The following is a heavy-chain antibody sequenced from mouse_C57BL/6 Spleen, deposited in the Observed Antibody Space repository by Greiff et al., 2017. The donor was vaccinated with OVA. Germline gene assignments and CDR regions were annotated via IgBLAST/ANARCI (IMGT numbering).Heavy chain of an antibody. Sequence: EVKVVESGEGLVKPGGSLKLSCAASGFTFSSYAMSWVRQTPEKRLEWVAYISSGGDYIYYADTVKGRFTISRDNDRNTLYLQMSSLKSEDTAMYYCTSPTMITTGRYYAMDYWGQGTSVTVSS. V-gene: IGHV5-9-1*02. J-gene: IGHJ4*01. D-gene: IGHD2-4*01. CDR3: TSPTMITTGRYYAMDY. CDR1: GFTFSSYA. CDR2: ISSGGDYI.